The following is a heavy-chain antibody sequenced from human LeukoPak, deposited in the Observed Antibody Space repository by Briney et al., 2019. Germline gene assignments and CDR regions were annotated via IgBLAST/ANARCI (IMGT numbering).Heavy chain of an antibody. D-gene: IGHD6-19*01. CDR2: IFDSGSP. V-gene: IGHV4-59*08. CDR3: ARHDDNGWYFFDI. Sequence: PSETLSLTCTVSGGSIGTYHWSWVRQPPGKGLEWIGYIFDSGSPSYRPALKSRVTISLDTSKNHVSLRLQSATAADTAIYYCARHDDNGWYFFDIWGQGPWSPSPQ. J-gene: IGHJ4*02. CDR1: GGSIGTYH.